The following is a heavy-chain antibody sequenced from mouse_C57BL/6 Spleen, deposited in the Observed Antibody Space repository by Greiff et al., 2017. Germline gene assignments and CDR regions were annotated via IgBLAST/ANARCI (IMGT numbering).Heavy chain of an antibody. V-gene: IGHV6-3*01. CDR1: GFTFSNYW. CDR3: TPLYYGSSYFDY. D-gene: IGHD1-1*01. Sequence: EVKLMESGGGLVQPGGSMKLSCVASGFTFSNYWMNWVRQSPEKGLEWVAQIRLKSDNYATHYAESVKGRFTISRDDSKSSVYLQMNNLRAEDTGIYYCTPLYYGSSYFDYWGQGTTLTVSS. J-gene: IGHJ2*01. CDR2: IRLKSDNYAT.